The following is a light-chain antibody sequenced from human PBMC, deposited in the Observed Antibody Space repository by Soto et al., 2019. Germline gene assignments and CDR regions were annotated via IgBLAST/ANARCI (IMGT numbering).Light chain of an antibody. V-gene: IGKV1-39*01. CDR1: QSISPY. CDR2: GAS. CDR3: QQYDNYPLT. J-gene: IGKJ4*01. Sequence: DIQMTQSPSSLSASVGDRVTITCRASQSISPYLSWYQQNPGKAPKLLITGASTLQGGVPSRFSGSGSGTDFALTISSLQPEDFATYFCQQYDNYPLTFGGGTKVDI.